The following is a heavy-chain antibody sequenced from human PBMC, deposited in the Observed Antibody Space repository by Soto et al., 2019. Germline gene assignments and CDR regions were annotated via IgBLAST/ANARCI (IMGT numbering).Heavy chain of an antibody. D-gene: IGHD2-2*01. CDR2: INADGTST. CDR3: VKVLARGVGVPRFYFDS. CDR1: GFTFSNSW. Sequence: DVQLVESGGGLVQPGGSLRLSCAASGFTFSNSWMHWVRQVSGKGLEWVSGINADGTSTSYADSVKGRFTISRDNAKNTLYLHVNSLRAEDTAVYYCVKVLARGVGVPRFYFDSWGQGALVTVSS. V-gene: IGHV3-74*01. J-gene: IGHJ4*02.